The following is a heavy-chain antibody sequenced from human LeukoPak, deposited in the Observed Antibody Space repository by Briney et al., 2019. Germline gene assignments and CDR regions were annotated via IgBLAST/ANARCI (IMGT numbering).Heavy chain of an antibody. V-gene: IGHV1-46*01. CDR3: ARDHCSGGSCYVDPGDYYYMDV. CDR2: INPSGGST. D-gene: IGHD2-15*01. CDR1: GYTFTSYY. J-gene: IGHJ6*03. Sequence: GASVKVSCKASGYTFTSYYMHWVRQAPGQGLEWMGIINPSGGSTSYAQKFQGGVTMTRDTSTSTVYMELSSLRSEDTAVYYCARDHCSGGSCYVDPGDYYYMDVWGKGTTVTVSS.